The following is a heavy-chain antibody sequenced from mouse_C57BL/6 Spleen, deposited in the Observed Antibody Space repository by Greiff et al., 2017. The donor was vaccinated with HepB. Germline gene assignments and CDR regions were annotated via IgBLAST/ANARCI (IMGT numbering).Heavy chain of an antibody. CDR2: IDPSDSYT. CDR1: GYTFTSYW. J-gene: IGHJ4*01. CDR3: ATGKLSSHYAMDY. D-gene: IGHD1-1*01. V-gene: IGHV1-50*01. Sequence: QVQLKESGAELVKPGASVKLSCKASGYTFTSYWMQWVKQRPGQGLEWIGEIDPSDSYTNYNQKFKGKATLTVDTSSSTAYMQLSSLTSEDSAVYYCATGKLSSHYAMDYWGQGTSVTVSS.